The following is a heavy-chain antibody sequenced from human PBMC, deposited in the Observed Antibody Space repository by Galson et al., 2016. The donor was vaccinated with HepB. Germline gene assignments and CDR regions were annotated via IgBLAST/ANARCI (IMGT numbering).Heavy chain of an antibody. D-gene: IGHD6-19*01. Sequence: SLRLSCAASGYSFRSYAMTWVRQAPGKGLEWVSGISAYGHTYYADSVQGRCTVSRDNSKNTLYLQMNSLRAEDTAIYYCTKDFRYGSAWGQGTLVTVSS. CDR3: TKDFRYGSA. CDR2: ISAYGHT. CDR1: GYSFRSYA. V-gene: IGHV3-23*01. J-gene: IGHJ5*02.